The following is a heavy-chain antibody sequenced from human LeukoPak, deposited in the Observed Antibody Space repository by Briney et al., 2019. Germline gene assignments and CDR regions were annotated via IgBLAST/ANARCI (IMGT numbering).Heavy chain of an antibody. Sequence: ASVKVSCKASGYTFTSYDINWLRQATGKGLEWMGCMNPNSGNTGYPQKFQGRVTMTRNTSISTAYMELSSLRSEDTAVYYCARARGSSSWYFGPYYYYYMDVWGKGTTVTISS. CDR3: ARARGSSSWYFGPYYYYYMDV. J-gene: IGHJ6*03. CDR2: MNPNSGNT. D-gene: IGHD6-13*01. V-gene: IGHV1-8*01. CDR1: GYTFTSYD.